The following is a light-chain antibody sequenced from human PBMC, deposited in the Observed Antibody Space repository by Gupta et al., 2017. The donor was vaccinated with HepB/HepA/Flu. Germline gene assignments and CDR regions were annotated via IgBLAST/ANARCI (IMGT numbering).Light chain of an antibody. CDR3: RQDFIHPFT. CDR1: QGIRID. CDR2: AAS. Sequence: AIQMTQSPSSLSAPVGDRVTITCRASQGIRIDLGWYQQKPGKAPKLLIYAASSFQSGVPSRFRGSGSGTDFTLTISSLQPEDFATYYCRQDFIHPFTFPHGTKADIQ. J-gene: IGKJ3*01. V-gene: IGKV1-6*01.